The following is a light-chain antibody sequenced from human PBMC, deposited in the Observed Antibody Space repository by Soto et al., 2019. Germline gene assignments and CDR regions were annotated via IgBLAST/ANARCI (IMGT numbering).Light chain of an antibody. J-gene: IGLJ1*01. CDR2: EVS. V-gene: IGLV2-8*01. Sequence: QSALTQPASVSGSPGQSITISCTGASSDVGSCDVVSWYQQHPGKAPKLIIYEVSERPSGVPDRFSGSKSGNTASLTVSGLQAEDEADYYCSSYAGSNNRGVFGSGTKLTVL. CDR1: SSDVGSCDV. CDR3: SSYAGSNNRGV.